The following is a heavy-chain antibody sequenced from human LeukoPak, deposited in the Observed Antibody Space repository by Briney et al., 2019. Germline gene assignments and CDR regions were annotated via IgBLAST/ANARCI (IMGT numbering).Heavy chain of an antibody. CDR2: ISYDGRNK. J-gene: IGHJ6*02. CDR3: ARDRSGGIVVWNGMDV. D-gene: IGHD2-2*01. V-gene: IGHV3-33*05. CDR1: GYTFTGYY. Sequence: SCKASGYTFTGYYMHWVRQAPGKGLEWVAVISYDGRNKYFVDSVKGRFTISRDNAKNSLYLQMNSLRAEDTAVYYCARDRSGGIVVWNGMDVWGQGTTVTVSS.